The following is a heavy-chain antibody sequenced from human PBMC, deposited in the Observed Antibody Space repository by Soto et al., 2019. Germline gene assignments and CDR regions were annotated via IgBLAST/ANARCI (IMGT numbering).Heavy chain of an antibody. Sequence: QVQLVQSGAEVKKPGSSVKVSCKASEGTFRKYTFSWVRQAPGQGHEWMGGIFPIFGATNYAQKFQCRVTITADELKSTVSIELSSLRAEDTAVYYWTSKIRSSWSFVGSWPYYFDYWGQGTLVTVSS. CDR3: TSKIRSSWSFVGSWPYYFDY. D-gene: IGHD6-19*01. CDR1: EGTFRKYT. J-gene: IGHJ4*02. V-gene: IGHV1-69*01. CDR2: IFPIFGAT.